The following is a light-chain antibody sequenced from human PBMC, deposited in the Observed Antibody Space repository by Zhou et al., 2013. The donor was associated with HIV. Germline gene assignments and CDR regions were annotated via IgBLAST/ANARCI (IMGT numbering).Light chain of an antibody. J-gene: IGKJ1*01. CDR3: QQYNDGPPWT. V-gene: IGKV3D-15*01. CDR1: QSVNSN. CDR2: GAS. Sequence: ESVLTQSPGTLSLSLGERATLSCRASQSVNSNFLAWYQQKPGQSPRLLIYGASTRSSGASARFSGGGSGTEFTLTIIDLQSEDFAVYYCQQYNDGPPWTFGQGTKV.